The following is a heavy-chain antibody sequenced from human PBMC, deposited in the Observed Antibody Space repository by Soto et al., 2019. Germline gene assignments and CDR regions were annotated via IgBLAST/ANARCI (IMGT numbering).Heavy chain of an antibody. V-gene: IGHV6-1*01. CDR3: VRLIGNSWLDF. D-gene: IGHD1-26*01. CDR1: GDSVSSSSVT. CDR2: TYYMSKWYN. Sequence: PSQTLSLTCAISGDSVSSSSVTWNWIRQSPSRGLEWLGRTYYMSKWYNDYAESVKSRITINPDTSKNQFSLHLNSVTPEDTAVYYCVRLIGNSWLDFWGQGTLVTVSS. J-gene: IGHJ5*01.